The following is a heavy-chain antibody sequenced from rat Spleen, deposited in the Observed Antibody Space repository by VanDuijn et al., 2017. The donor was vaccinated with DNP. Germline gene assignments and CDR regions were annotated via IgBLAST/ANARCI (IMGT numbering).Heavy chain of an antibody. CDR2: INPSGGVT. D-gene: IGHD3-6*01. V-gene: IGHV5-25*01. CDR3: VRRGGKGLFSN. J-gene: IGHJ3*01. CDR1: EFTFSYYD. Sequence: EVQLVESGGDLVQPGRSLKLSCTGSEFTFSYYDMAWVRQAPTKGLEWVASINPSGGVTYYRDSVKGRFTVSRDNANSTLNLQMDSLRSEDTATYYCVRRGGKGLFSNWGQGTLVTVSS.